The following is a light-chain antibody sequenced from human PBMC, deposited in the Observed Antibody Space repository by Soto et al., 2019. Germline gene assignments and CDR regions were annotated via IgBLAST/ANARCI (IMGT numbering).Light chain of an antibody. CDR3: QQYSEWPLT. CDR2: ATS. J-gene: IGKJ4*01. V-gene: IGKV3-15*01. Sequence: EIVMTQSPATLSVSPGERATLSCRASQRVSSKLAWFQQQPGRAPRLLIYATSTRATGIPARFSGSGSGTEFTHTISSLQSEDFAVYYCQQYSEWPLTFGGGTRVEIK. CDR1: QRVSSK.